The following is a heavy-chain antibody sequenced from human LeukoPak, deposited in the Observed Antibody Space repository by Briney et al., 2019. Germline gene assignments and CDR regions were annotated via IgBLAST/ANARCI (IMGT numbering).Heavy chain of an antibody. CDR1: GFTSSSYG. CDR3: ARRPYSSGWYVDY. V-gene: IGHV3-33*01. D-gene: IGHD6-19*01. J-gene: IGHJ4*02. Sequence: PGGSLRLSCAASGFTSSSYGMHWVRQAPGKGLEWVAVIWYDGSNKYYADSVKGRFTISRDNSKNTLYLQMNSLRAEDTAVYYCARRPYSSGWYVDYWGQGTLVTVSS. CDR2: IWYDGSNK.